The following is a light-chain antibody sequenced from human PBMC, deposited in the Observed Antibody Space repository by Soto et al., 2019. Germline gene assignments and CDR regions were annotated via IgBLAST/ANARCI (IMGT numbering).Light chain of an antibody. CDR3: QQGVSYPWT. CDR1: QGINNF. CDR2: GAS. J-gene: IGKJ1*01. Sequence: DIQMTQSPSSLSASVGDRVTITCRASQGINNFLAWYQQKPGKAPNVLIYGASNLQYGVPSRFSGSGSGTDFTLTISSLEPEDYATYYYQQGVSYPWTFGPGTKV. V-gene: IGKV1-12*01.